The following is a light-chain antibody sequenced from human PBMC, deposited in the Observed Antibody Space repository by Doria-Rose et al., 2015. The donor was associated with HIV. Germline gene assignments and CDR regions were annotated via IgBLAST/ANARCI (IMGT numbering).Light chain of an antibody. Sequence: EIVMTQFPGTLSLSPGERATLSCRASQSFSSTYLAWYQQKPGQAPSLLIYDGSTRATGIPDRFSASGFGTDFTLTINRLEPEDFALYYCHQYGTSWTFGQGTKVEI. CDR2: DGS. V-gene: IGKV3-20*01. J-gene: IGKJ1*01. CDR1: QSFSSTY. CDR3: HQYGTSWT.